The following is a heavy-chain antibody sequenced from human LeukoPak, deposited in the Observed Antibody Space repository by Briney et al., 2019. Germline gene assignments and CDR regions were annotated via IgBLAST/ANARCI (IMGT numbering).Heavy chain of an antibody. J-gene: IGHJ4*02. CDR3: AKDRACGQWNCQGSDY. CDR1: GITFSSYG. Sequence: PGGSLRLSCAASGITFSSYGMSWVRQAPGKGLEWVSSISSTGGTTYYADSVKGRFTISRDNSKNTLYLQMNSLRAEDTAVYYCAKDRACGQWNCQGSDYWGQGTLVTVSS. V-gene: IGHV3-23*01. CDR2: ISSTGGTT. D-gene: IGHD1-7*01.